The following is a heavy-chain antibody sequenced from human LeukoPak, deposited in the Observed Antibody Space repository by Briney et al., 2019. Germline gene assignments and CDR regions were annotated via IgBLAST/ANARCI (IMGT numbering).Heavy chain of an antibody. V-gene: IGHV4-59*01. J-gene: IGHJ4*02. CDR2: IFYNEGT. CDR3: GRVTGYMIEDYFDY. Sequence: SETLSLTCTVSSGSFRTYYWSWIRQPPGKGLEWIGYIFYNEGTSYNPSLKSRVTISVDTSNNQLSLKVNSVTAADTAMYYCGRVTGYMIEDYFDYWGQGTLVTVSS. D-gene: IGHD3-22*01. CDR1: SGSFRTYY.